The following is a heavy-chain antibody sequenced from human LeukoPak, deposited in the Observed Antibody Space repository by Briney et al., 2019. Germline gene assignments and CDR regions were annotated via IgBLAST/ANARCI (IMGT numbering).Heavy chain of an antibody. CDR1: GYXFTDYH. Sequence: ASVKVSCKASGYXFTDYHIHWVRQAPGQGLKWMGWINTKTGGTNYAQTFQGRVILTRDTSISTVYMEMSSLRSDDTAVYYCARDRPGYSSYFDPWGQGTLVTVSS. J-gene: IGHJ5*02. CDR3: ARDRPGYSSYFDP. V-gene: IGHV1-2*02. D-gene: IGHD6-19*01. CDR2: INTKTGGT.